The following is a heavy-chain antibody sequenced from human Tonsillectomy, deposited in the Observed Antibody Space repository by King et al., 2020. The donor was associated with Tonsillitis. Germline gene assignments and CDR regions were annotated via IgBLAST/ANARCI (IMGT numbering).Heavy chain of an antibody. CDR1: GLPFNNYD. CDR2: ISVSGGST. J-gene: IGHJ4*02. D-gene: IGHD5-18*01. V-gene: IGHV3-23*04. Sequence: VQLVESGGGLVQPGGSLRLSCAASGLPFNNYDMNWVRQAPGKGLEWVSVISVSGGSTTYSDSVKGRFTISRDNSKNTLYLQMNSLRAEDTAVYYCAIAYSSASYFFDYWGQGTLVTVSS. CDR3: AIAYSSASYFFDY.